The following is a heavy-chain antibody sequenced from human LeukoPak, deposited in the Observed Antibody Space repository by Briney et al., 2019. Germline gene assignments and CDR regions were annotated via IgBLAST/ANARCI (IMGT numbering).Heavy chain of an antibody. J-gene: IGHJ4*02. CDR3: ARVPTWVVATDPYDY. CDR2: IYTSGST. CDR1: GGSISSYY. V-gene: IGHV4-4*07. Sequence: PSETLSLTCTVSGGSISSYYWSWIRQPAGKGLEWIGRIYTSGSTNYNPSLKSRVTMSVDTSKNQFSLKLSSVTAADTAVYYCARVPTWVVATDPYDYWGQGTLVTVSS. D-gene: IGHD5-12*01.